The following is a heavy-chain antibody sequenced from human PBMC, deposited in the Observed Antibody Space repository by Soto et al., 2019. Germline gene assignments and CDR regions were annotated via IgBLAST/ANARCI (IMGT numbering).Heavy chain of an antibody. V-gene: IGHV3-30-3*01. J-gene: IGHJ4*02. CDR3: ARDLDNWNDVYY. Sequence: QVQLVESGGGVVQPGRSLRLSCAASGFTFSSYAMHWVRQAPGKGLEWVAVISYDGSNKYYADSVKGRFTISRDNSKNTLYLKMNSLRAEDTAVYYCARDLDNWNDVYYWGQGTLVTVSS. CDR1: GFTFSSYA. D-gene: IGHD1-20*01. CDR2: ISYDGSNK.